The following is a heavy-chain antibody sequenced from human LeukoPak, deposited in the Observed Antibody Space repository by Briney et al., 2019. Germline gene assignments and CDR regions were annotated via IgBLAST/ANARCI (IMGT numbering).Heavy chain of an antibody. CDR1: GGSISPYY. CDR2: VYHTGTT. D-gene: IGHD5-12*01. V-gene: IGHV4-59*08. J-gene: IGHJ4*02. CDR3: ARHSYSGYDRLFDY. Sequence: SETLSLTCTVSGGSISPYYWVWIRQPPGKGLEWIGYVYHTGTTNYNPSLKSRVTISLDTSKNQFSLNLNSVTAADTAVYYCARHSYSGYDRLFDYWGQGTLVTVSS.